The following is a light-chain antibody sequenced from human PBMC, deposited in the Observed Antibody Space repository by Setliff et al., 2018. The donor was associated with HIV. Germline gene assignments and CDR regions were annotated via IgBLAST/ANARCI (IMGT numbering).Light chain of an antibody. Sequence: QSALTQPRSVSGSPGQSVTISCTGTTGDVGGYNFVSWYQHHPGKAPKLMIYDVIKRPSGVPDRFSGSKSGNTASLIISGLQAEDEADYYCSSYTNISTYIFGSGTKVTVL. J-gene: IGLJ1*01. V-gene: IGLV2-11*01. CDR1: TGDVGGYNF. CDR2: DVI. CDR3: SSYTNISTYI.